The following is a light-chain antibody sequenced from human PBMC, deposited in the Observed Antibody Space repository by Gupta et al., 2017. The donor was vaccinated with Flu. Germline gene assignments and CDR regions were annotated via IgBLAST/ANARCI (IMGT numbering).Light chain of an antibody. CDR1: QTLVHSDGDPY. V-gene: IGKV2-30*02. CDR3: MQGVHWPYT. Sequence: SCRSGQTLVHSDGDPYLHWFHQRPGQSPRRLIYKVSNRDSGVPDRISGSGSGTDFTLKISGVGAEDVGIYYCMQGVHWPYTFGQGTKLEIK. J-gene: IGKJ2*01. CDR2: KVS.